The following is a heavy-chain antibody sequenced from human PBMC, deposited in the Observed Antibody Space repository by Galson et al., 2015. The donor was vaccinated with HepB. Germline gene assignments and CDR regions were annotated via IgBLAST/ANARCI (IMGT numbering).Heavy chain of an antibody. CDR2: INPNSGGT. J-gene: IGHJ4*02. D-gene: IGHD3-10*01. CDR3: ASRILYGSGSCPGFDY. Sequence: SVKVSCKASGFTFTGYYMHWVRQAPGQGLEWMGWINPNSGGTNYAQKFQGRVTMTRDTSISPAYMELSRLRCDDTAVYYCASRILYGSGSCPGFDYWGQGTLVAFSS. V-gene: IGHV1-2*02. CDR1: GFTFTGYY.